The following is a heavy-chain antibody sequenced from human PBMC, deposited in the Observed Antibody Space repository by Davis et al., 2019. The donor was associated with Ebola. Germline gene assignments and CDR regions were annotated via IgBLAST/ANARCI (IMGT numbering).Heavy chain of an antibody. J-gene: IGHJ4*02. Sequence: MPSETLSLTCAVYGGSFSGYYWSWIRQPPGKGLEWIGEINHRGSTNYNPSLKSRVTISVDTSKNQFSLKLSSVTAADTAAYYCASGRQLWFREIIDYWGQGTLVTVSS. D-gene: IGHD3-10*01. CDR3: ASGRQLWFREIIDY. V-gene: IGHV4-34*01. CDR1: GGSFSGYY. CDR2: INHRGST.